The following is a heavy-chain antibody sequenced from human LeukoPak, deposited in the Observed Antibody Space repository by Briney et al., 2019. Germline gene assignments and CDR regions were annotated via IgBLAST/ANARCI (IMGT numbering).Heavy chain of an antibody. CDR3: ARNYYDSSGYYYGGAGGLDP. Sequence: SQTLSLTCTVSGGSISSGGYYWTWIRQHPGKGLEWVGNIYYSGNTYYNPSLKSRVTMSVDTSKNQFSLKLSSVTAADTAVYYCARNYYDSSGYYYGGAGGLDPWGQGTLVNVSS. CDR1: GGSISSGGYY. D-gene: IGHD3-22*01. J-gene: IGHJ5*02. CDR2: IYYSGNT. V-gene: IGHV4-31*03.